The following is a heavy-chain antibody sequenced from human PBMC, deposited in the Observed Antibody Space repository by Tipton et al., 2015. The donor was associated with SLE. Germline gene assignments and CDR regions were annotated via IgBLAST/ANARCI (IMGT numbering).Heavy chain of an antibody. J-gene: IGHJ4*02. CDR3: ARRDRYYDFWSIPGYFDY. CDR1: GGSISSYY. CDR2: IYTSGST. V-gene: IGHV4-4*07. D-gene: IGHD3-3*01. Sequence: TLSLTCTVSGGSISSYYWSWIRQPAGKGLEWIGRIYTSGSTNYNPPLKSRVTISVDTSKNQFSLKLSSLTAADTAVYYCARRDRYYDFWSIPGYFDYWGQGTLVTVSS.